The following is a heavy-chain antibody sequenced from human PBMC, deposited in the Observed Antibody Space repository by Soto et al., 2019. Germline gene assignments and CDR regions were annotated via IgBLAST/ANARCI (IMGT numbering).Heavy chain of an antibody. CDR2: IYYSGST. CDR1: GDSISSYY. Sequence: SETLSLTCTVSGDSISSYYWSWIRQPPGKGLEWIGYIYYSGSTNYNPSLKSRVTISVDTSKNQFSLKLSSVTAADTAVYYCARGYITPGAFDIWGQGTMVTVSS. CDR3: ARGYITPGAFDI. D-gene: IGHD3-10*01. J-gene: IGHJ3*02. V-gene: IGHV4-59*01.